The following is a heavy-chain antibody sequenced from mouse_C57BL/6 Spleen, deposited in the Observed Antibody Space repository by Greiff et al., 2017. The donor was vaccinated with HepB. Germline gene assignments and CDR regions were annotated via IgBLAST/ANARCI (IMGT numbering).Heavy chain of an antibody. CDR1: GYTFTSYW. Sequence: VQLQQPGAELVRPGSSVKLSCKASGYTFTSYWMHWVKQRPIQGLEWIGNIDPSDSETHYNQKFKDKATLTVDKSSSTAYMQLSSLTSEDPAVYYCAREGYGEDYYAMDYWGQGTSVTVSS. CDR3: AREGYGEDYYAMDY. J-gene: IGHJ4*01. D-gene: IGHD3-1*01. CDR2: IDPSDSET. V-gene: IGHV1-52*01.